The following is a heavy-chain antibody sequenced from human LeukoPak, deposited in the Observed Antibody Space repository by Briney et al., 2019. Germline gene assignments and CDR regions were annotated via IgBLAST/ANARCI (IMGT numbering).Heavy chain of an antibody. CDR2: IFPDDSDT. D-gene: IGHD3-22*01. V-gene: IGHV5-51*01. CDR3: ARLGGENYYDSTGYYYAWLDP. Sequence: GESLKISCQGSGYNFARYWIGWVRQLPGKGPEWMAIIFPDDSDTRYSPSFQGQVTISADKSISTAYLQWSSLKASDTAMYYCARLGGENYYDSTGYYYAWLDPWGQGTLVTVSS. CDR1: GYNFARYW. J-gene: IGHJ5*02.